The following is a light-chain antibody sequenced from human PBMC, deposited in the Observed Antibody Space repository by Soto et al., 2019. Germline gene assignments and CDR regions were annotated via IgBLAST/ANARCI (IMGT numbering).Light chain of an antibody. J-gene: IGKJ4*01. CDR2: GAS. V-gene: IGKV3-15*01. CDR3: QQYNDWPLT. CDR1: QSVSSY. Sequence: EIVLTQSPATLSLSPGGRATLSCRASQSVSSYLAWYQQKPGQAPRLLIYGASTRATGIPARFSGSGPGTEFTLTISSLQSEDFAVYYCQQYNDWPLTFGGGTKVDIK.